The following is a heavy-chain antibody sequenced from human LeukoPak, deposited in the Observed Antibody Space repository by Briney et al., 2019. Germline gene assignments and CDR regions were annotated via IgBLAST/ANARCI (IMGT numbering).Heavy chain of an antibody. CDR2: ISGSGGST. CDR3: AKDGRSIAAAGNFDY. J-gene: IGHJ4*02. V-gene: IGHV3-23*01. Sequence: GESLRLSYAASGFTFSSYAMSWVRQAPGKGLEWDSAISGSGGSTYYADSVKGRFTISRDNSKNTLYLQMNSLRAEDTAVYYCAKDGRSIAAAGNFDYWGQGTLVTVSS. CDR1: GFTFSSYA. D-gene: IGHD6-13*01.